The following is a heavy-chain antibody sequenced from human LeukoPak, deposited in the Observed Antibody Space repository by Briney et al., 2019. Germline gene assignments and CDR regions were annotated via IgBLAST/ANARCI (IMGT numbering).Heavy chain of an antibody. Sequence: SETLSLTCTVSGGSISSYYWGWIRQPPGKGLEWIGTIYNSGTTHYNPSLKSRVTISVDTSMNQFSLRLTSVTAADTAMYYCARILAYAYYFDSWGQGTLVTVSS. CDR1: GGSISSYY. V-gene: IGHV4-39*07. J-gene: IGHJ4*02. D-gene: IGHD2-15*01. CDR2: IYNSGTT. CDR3: ARILAYAYYFDS.